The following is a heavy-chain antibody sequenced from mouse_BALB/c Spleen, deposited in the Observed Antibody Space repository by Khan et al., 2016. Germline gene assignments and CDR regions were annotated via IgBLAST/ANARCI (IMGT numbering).Heavy chain of an antibody. V-gene: IGHV3-2*02. CDR2: ITYSGST. CDR1: GYSITSDYA. Sequence: EVQLQESGPGLVKPSQSLSLTCTVTGYSITSDYAWNWIRQFPGNKLEWMGYITYSGSTSYNPSLKSQISITRDTSKNQFFLQLNSVTTEDTATYYCAKKTRGGSSDWGQGTTLTVSS. D-gene: IGHD1-1*01. J-gene: IGHJ2*01. CDR3: AKKTRGGSSD.